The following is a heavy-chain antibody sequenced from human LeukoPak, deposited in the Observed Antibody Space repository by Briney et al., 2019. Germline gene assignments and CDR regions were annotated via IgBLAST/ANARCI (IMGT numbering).Heavy chain of an antibody. V-gene: IGHV3-30*02. CDR1: GFTFSNAW. J-gene: IGHJ4*02. D-gene: IGHD2-8*01. Sequence: PGGSLRLSCAASGFTFSNAWMSWVRQAPGKGLEWVAFIRYDGSDEYYGDSVKGRFTISRDNSKNTLYLQMNSLTAGDTAVYYCAKDRYCTTSNCPKDHWGQGTLVTVSS. CDR3: AKDRYCTTSNCPKDH. CDR2: IRYDGSDE.